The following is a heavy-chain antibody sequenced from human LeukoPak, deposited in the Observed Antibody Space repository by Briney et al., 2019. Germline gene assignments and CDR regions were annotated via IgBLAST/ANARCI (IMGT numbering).Heavy chain of an antibody. CDR3: ARVNTLIRGIGWFDP. D-gene: IGHD3-10*01. CDR1: GGSISSSSYY. V-gene: IGHV4-39*07. CDR2: IYYSGTT. Sequence: PETLSLTCTVSGGSISSSSYYWGWIRQPPGKGLELIGNIYYSGTTYYNPSLKSRVTISVDTSKNQFSLKLSSVTAADTAVYYCARVNTLIRGIGWFDPWGQGILVTVSS. J-gene: IGHJ5*02.